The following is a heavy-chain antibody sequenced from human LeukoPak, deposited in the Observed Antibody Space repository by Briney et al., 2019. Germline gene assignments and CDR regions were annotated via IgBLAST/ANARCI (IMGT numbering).Heavy chain of an antibody. CDR1: GGTFSSYA. CDR3: ARGYCSGGSCYSSYYYYYYYMDV. J-gene: IGHJ6*03. Sequence: GASVKVSCKASGGTFSSYAISWVRQAPGQGLEWMGGIIPIFGTANYAQKFQGRVTITTDESTSTAYMELSSLRSEDTAVYYCARGYCSGGSCYSSYYYYYYYMDVWGKGTTVTVSS. D-gene: IGHD2-15*01. CDR2: IIPIFGTA. V-gene: IGHV1-69*05.